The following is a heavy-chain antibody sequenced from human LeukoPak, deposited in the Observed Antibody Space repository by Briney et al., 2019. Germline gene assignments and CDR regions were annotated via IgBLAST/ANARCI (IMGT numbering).Heavy chain of an antibody. CDR1: GGSITSHY. D-gene: IGHD4-17*01. CDR2: IYYSGST. J-gene: IGHJ4*02. CDR3: ARPYRYGDYASFDN. V-gene: IGHV4-59*11. Sequence: SETLSLTCTVSGGSITSHYCNWIRQPPGKGLEWIGYIYYSGSTNYNPSLESRVTISVDTSKNQFSLKLRSVTAADTAVYYCARPYRYGDYASFDNWGQGTLVTVTS.